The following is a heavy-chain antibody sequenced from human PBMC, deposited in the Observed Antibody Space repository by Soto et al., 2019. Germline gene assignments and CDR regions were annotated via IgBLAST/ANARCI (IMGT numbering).Heavy chain of an antibody. D-gene: IGHD3-10*01. CDR2: INPILSMS. J-gene: IGHJ4*02. Sequence: QVQLVQSGAEVKRPGSSVKVSCKASGDTFTFYSINWVRQAPGLGLEWMGGINPILSMSNYAQRFQGRVTVRADKSTSTAYMELSSLRSEDTATYYCASSYGSGYRAFDYWGQGALVTVSS. CDR3: ASSYGSGYRAFDY. V-gene: IGHV1-69*02. CDR1: GDTFTFYS.